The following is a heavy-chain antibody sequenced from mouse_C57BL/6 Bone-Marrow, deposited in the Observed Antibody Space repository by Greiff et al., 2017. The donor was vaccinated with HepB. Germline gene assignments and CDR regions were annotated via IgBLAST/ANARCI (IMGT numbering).Heavy chain of an antibody. CDR3: ARKSNWDWFAY. D-gene: IGHD4-1*01. Sequence: QVQLQQSGPGLVQPSQSLSITCTVSGFSLTSYGVHWVRQSPGKGLEWLGVIWSGGSTDYNAAFISRLSISKDNSKSQVFFKMNSLQADDTAIYYCARKSNWDWFAYWGQGTLVTVSA. CDR1: GFSLTSYG. CDR2: IWSGGST. J-gene: IGHJ3*01. V-gene: IGHV2-2*01.